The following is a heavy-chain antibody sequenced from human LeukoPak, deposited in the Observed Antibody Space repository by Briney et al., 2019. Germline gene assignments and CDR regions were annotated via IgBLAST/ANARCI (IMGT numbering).Heavy chain of an antibody. Sequence: GGSLRLSCAASGFTFSSYGMHWVRQAPGKGLEWVAVISYDGSNKYYADSVKGRFTISRDNSKNTLYLQMNSLRAVDTAVYYCAKLACSGTSCYPFDYWGQGTLVTVSS. V-gene: IGHV3-30*18. CDR1: GFTFSSYG. J-gene: IGHJ4*02. D-gene: IGHD2-2*01. CDR2: ISYDGSNK. CDR3: AKLACSGTSCYPFDY.